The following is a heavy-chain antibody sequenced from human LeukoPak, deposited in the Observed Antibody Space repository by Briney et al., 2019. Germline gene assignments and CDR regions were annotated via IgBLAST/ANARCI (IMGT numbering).Heavy chain of an antibody. D-gene: IGHD1-26*01. V-gene: IGHV3-11*04. Sequence: GRSLRLSRAASGFTFSAYYMSWVRQAPGKGLEWISYISPTGSTKYYADSVKGRITISRDNAKDAVYLQLHSLRVEDTAVYFCAKGGKWDVTPFDYWGQGTLVTVSS. CDR1: GFTFSAYY. CDR2: ISPTGSTK. J-gene: IGHJ4*02. CDR3: AKGGKWDVTPFDY.